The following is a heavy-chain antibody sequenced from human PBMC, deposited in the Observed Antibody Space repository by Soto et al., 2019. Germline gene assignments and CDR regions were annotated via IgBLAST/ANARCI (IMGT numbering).Heavy chain of an antibody. CDR3: ARRTGTAAAGTGVYYYYYGMDV. D-gene: IGHD6-13*01. CDR2: ISSSSTTI. J-gene: IGHJ6*02. V-gene: IGHV3-48*02. CDR1: GFTFSSYS. Sequence: GGSLRLSCAASGFTFSSYSMNWVRQAPGKGLEWVSYISSSSTTIYYADSVKGRFTISRDNAKNSLYLQMNSLRDEDTAVYYCARRTGTAAAGTGVYYYYYGMDVWGQGTTATVS.